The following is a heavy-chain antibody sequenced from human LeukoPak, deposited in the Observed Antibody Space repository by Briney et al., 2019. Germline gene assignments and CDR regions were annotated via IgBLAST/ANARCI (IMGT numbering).Heavy chain of an antibody. Sequence: PGGSLRLSCAASGFTFSSYSMNWVRQAPGKGLEWVSYISSSSSTIYYADSVKGRFTISRDNAKNSLYLQMNSLRAEDTALYYCAKGTSRNYYSPFDPWGQGTQVTVSS. CDR2: ISSSSSTI. D-gene: IGHD2-21*02. V-gene: IGHV3-48*04. CDR1: GFTFSSYS. CDR3: AKGTSRNYYSPFDP. J-gene: IGHJ5*02.